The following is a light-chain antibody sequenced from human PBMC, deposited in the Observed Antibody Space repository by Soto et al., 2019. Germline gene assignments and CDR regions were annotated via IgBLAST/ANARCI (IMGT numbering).Light chain of an antibody. CDR1: QSVYNTY. V-gene: IGKV3-20*01. J-gene: IGKJ2*01. CDR3: QQYGSSPAT. CDR2: GAS. Sequence: EIVLTQSPGTLSLSPGERATLSCRASQSVYNTYLGWYQQKPGQAPRLLIYGASSRTTGTPDRFNGGGFGTEFTLTISRLEPEDFAVYYCQQYGSSPATFGQGTKVEF.